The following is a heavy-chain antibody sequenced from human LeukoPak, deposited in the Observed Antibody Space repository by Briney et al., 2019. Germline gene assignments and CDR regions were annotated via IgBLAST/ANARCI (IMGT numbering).Heavy chain of an antibody. CDR1: GFTFSSYS. J-gene: IGHJ4*02. CDR2: ISSSSSYI. V-gene: IGHV3-21*04. D-gene: IGHD2-2*02. CDR3: AREGYCSSTSCYTFDY. Sequence: PGGSLRLSCAASGFTFSSYSMNWVRQAPGKGLEWVSSISSSSSYIYYADSVKGRFTISRDNAKNSLYLQMNSLRAEDTALYYCAREGYCSSTSCYTFDYWGQGTLVTVSS.